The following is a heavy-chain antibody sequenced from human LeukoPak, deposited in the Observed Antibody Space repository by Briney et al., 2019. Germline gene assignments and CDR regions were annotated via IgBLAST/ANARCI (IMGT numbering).Heavy chain of an antibody. CDR1: GFSLSTSGMC. D-gene: IGHD3-22*01. V-gene: IGHV2-70*01. Sequence: SGPALVKPTQTLTLTCTFSGFSLSTSGMCVSWIRQPPGKALEWLALIDWDDDKYYSTSLKTRLTISKDTSKNQVVLTMTNMGPVDTATYYCARIASYYDSSGYVGAFDIWGQGTMVTVSS. J-gene: IGHJ3*02. CDR3: ARIASYYDSSGYVGAFDI. CDR2: IDWDDDK.